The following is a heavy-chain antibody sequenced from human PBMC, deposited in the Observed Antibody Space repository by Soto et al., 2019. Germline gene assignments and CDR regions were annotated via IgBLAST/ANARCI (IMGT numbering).Heavy chain of an antibody. V-gene: IGHV3-48*04. CDR1: GFTFSSYS. CDR3: ARDATDGGSGSLRPHYYYYYMDV. Sequence: PGGSLRLSCAASGFTFSSYSMNWVRQAPGKGLEWVSYISSSSSTIYYADSVKGRFTISRDNAKNSLYLQMNSLRAEDTAVYYCARDATDGGSGSLRPHYYYYYMDVWGRGTTVTVSS. CDR2: ISSSSSTI. D-gene: IGHD3-10*01. J-gene: IGHJ6*03.